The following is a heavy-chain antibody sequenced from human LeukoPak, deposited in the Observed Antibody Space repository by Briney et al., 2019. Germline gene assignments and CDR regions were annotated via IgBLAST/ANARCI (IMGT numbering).Heavy chain of an antibody. V-gene: IGHV3-74*01. J-gene: IGHJ4*02. CDR2: INSDGSST. CDR3: VSIPGD. CDR1: GFTFSSYW. D-gene: IGHD7-27*01. Sequence: GGSLRLSCAASGFTFSSYWMHWVRHAPGKGLVWVSRINSDGSSTSYADPVKGRFTISRDNAKNTLYLQMNTLRAEDTAVYYCVSIPGDWGQGILVTVSS.